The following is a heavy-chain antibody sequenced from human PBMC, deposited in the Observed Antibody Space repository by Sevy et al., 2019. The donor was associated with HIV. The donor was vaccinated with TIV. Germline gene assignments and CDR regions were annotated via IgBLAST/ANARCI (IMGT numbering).Heavy chain of an antibody. D-gene: IGHD6-13*01. J-gene: IGHJ4*02. V-gene: IGHV1-2*04. Sequence: ASVKVSCKASGYTFNGYYIHWVRQAPGQGLEWMGWINPNSGDTNSAQKFQGWVTMTRDTSISTAYMELSRLRSDDTAVYYCARVLLNSSRNPDPGPLGYWGQGTLVTVSS. CDR3: ARVLLNSSRNPDPGPLGY. CDR2: INPNSGDT. CDR1: GYTFNGYY.